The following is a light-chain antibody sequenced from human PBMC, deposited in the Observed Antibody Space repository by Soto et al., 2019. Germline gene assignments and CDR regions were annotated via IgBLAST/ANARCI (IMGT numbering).Light chain of an antibody. CDR1: ESVDIN. CDR3: QQYNNWPPTWT. J-gene: IGKJ1*01. Sequence: EIVLTPSPGTLSLSPGERATLSCSAIESVDINLAWYQQKPGQPPRLLIYDASTRATDIPARFTGSGSGTEFTLTISSLQSADFAVYYCQQYNNWPPTWTFGQGTKVDNK. CDR2: DAS. V-gene: IGKV3-15*01.